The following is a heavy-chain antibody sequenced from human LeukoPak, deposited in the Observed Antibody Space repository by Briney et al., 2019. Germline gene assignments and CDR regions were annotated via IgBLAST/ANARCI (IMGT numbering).Heavy chain of an antibody. Sequence: GGSLRLSCAASGFTFRCYGMHWVRQAPGKGLAGVAVIWYDGSNKYYADAVNGRFTISKDNSKNTVYLQMNSLRAEDTAVYYCAKAIVGATGYFQHWGQGTLVTVSS. D-gene: IGHD1-26*01. CDR1: GFTFRCYG. CDR2: IWYDGSNK. CDR3: AKAIVGATGYFQH. V-gene: IGHV3-33*06. J-gene: IGHJ1*01.